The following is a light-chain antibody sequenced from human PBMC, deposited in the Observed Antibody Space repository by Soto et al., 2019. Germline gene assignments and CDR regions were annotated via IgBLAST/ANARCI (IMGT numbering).Light chain of an antibody. CDR2: DVT. CDR1: SGDVGGYNY. V-gene: IGLV2-11*01. Sequence: QSVLPQPHSVSGSPGQSVTISCTGTSGDVGGYNYVSWYQHHPGKAPELIIYDVTERPSGVPDRFSGSKSGNTASLTISGLQPEDEADYYCCSYTGSYSYVFGIGTKVTV. CDR3: CSYTGSYSYV. J-gene: IGLJ1*01.